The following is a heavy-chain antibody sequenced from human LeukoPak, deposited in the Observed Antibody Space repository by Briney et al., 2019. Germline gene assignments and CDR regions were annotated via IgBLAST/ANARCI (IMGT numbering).Heavy chain of an antibody. V-gene: IGHV4-30-2*06. D-gene: IGHD1-1*01. J-gene: IGHJ4*02. CDR2: IWHSGST. CDR1: GVYIYSGPYF. Sequence: KASETLSLTCTVSGVYIYSGPYFWSWIRQSPGQGLEWIGYIWHSGSTNYNPSLSGRVAISLDKPRNHFTLMVTAVTAADTAFYYCARKGPEHLPTYFDHWGRGIRVTVSS. CDR3: ARKGPEHLPTYFDH.